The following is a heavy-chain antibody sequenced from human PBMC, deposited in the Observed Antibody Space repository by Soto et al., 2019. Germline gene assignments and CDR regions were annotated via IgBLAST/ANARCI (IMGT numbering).Heavy chain of an antibody. J-gene: IGHJ6*03. CDR3: ARRGHVLRFLEWLPQATTGYYMDV. CDR1: GFTFSSYW. D-gene: IGHD3-3*01. V-gene: IGHV3-7*01. Sequence: QAGGSLRLSCAASGFTFSSYWMSWVRQAPGKGLEWVANIKQDGSEKYYVDSVKGRFTISRDNAKNSLYLQMNSLRAEDTAVYYCARRGHVLRFLEWLPQATTGYYMDVWGKGTTVTVSS. CDR2: IKQDGSEK.